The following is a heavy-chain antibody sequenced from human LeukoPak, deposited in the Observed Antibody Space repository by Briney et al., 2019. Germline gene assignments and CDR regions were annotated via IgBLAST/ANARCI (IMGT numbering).Heavy chain of an antibody. CDR3: ARGLHLAAFDI. CDR1: GGSITSYY. D-gene: IGHD2-21*01. CDR2: VQYNGNT. Sequence: SETLSLTCTVSGGSITSYYWSWIRQSPEKGLEWIGHVQYNGNTNYNPSLKSRVTITVDTSKNQFSLKLSSVTAADTAVYYCARGLHLAAFDIWGQGTMVSVSS. V-gene: IGHV4-59*01. J-gene: IGHJ3*02.